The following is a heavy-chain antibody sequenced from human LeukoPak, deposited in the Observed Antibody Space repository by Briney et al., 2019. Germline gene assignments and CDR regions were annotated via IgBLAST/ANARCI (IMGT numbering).Heavy chain of an antibody. V-gene: IGHV4-59*01. CDR2: IYYSGST. J-gene: IGHJ4*02. D-gene: IGHD4-17*01. CDR3: ARDDYGDWDFDY. Sequence: SETLSLTCTVSGGSFSSYYWSWIRQPPGKGLEWIGYIYYSGSTNYSPSLKSRVTISVDMSKNQFSLKLSSVTAADTAVYYCARDDYGDWDFDYWGQGNLVTVSS. CDR1: GGSFSSYY.